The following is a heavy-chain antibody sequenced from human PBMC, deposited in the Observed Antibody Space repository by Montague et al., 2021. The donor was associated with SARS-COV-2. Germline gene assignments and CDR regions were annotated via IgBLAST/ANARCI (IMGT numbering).Heavy chain of an antibody. CDR1: GFLLSTDGMG. Sequence: PALVKPTQTLTLTCIFSGFLLSTDGMGVGWIRQPPGRALEWLALIYWDDDGRYSPSLRSRLTITKDTSKNQVVLTMTNMDPVDTATYYCARTWAYGSGSYGVDAWGKGALVTVSA. J-gene: IGHJ5*02. CDR3: ARTWAYGSGSYGVDA. CDR2: IYWDDDG. V-gene: IGHV2-5*02. D-gene: IGHD3-10*01.